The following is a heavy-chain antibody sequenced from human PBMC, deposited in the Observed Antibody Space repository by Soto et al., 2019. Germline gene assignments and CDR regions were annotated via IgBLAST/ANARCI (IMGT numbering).Heavy chain of an antibody. CDR1: GLSFSSHA. Sequence: QEQLMESGGGVVQPGRSLRLSCVASGLSFSSHAMHWVRQAPGKGLEWVAAISNDGNRQLYADSVKDRFTISRDNSRNTLDLQMNNLRTEDTGVYFCARDIYSYGSVGTPDIWGQGTMVTVSS. D-gene: IGHD5-18*01. V-gene: IGHV3-30-3*01. CDR3: ARDIYSYGSVGTPDI. CDR2: ISNDGNRQ. J-gene: IGHJ3*02.